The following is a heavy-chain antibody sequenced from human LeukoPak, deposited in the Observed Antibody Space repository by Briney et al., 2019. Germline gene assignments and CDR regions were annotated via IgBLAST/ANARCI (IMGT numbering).Heavy chain of an antibody. CDR1: GFTFSSYA. CDR2: ISGSGGST. D-gene: IGHD3-9*01. CDR3: AKDTVNYDILGRTTSYMDV. J-gene: IGHJ6*03. Sequence: GGSLRLSCAASGFTFSSYAMSWVRQAPGKGLEWGSAISGSGGSTYYADSVKGRFTISRDNSKNTLYLQMNSLRAEDTAVYYCAKDTVNYDILGRTTSYMDVWGKGTTVTVSS. V-gene: IGHV3-23*01.